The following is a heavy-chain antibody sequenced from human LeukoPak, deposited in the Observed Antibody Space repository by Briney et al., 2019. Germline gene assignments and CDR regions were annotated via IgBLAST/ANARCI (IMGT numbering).Heavy chain of an antibody. D-gene: IGHD2-2*01. Sequence: GASVKVSCTASGYTFTGYYMHWVRQAPGQGLEWMGRINPNSGGTNYAQKFQGRVTMTRDTSISTAYMELSRLRSDDTAVYYCARDARDVKGYCSSTSCPTYYGMDVWGQGTTVTVSS. CDR2: INPNSGGT. J-gene: IGHJ6*02. CDR1: GYTFTGYY. V-gene: IGHV1-2*06. CDR3: ARDARDVKGYCSSTSCPTYYGMDV.